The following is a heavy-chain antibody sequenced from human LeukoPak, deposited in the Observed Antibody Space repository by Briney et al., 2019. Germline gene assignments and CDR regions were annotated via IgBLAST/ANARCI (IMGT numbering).Heavy chain of an antibody. CDR3: ARHFRPVVPAANWFDP. CDR2: IYYSGST. D-gene: IGHD2-2*01. J-gene: IGHJ5*02. Sequence: SETLSLTCTVSGGSISSYYWGWIRQPPGKGLEWIGSIYYSGSTYYNPSLKSRVTISVDTSKNQFSLKLSSVTAADTAVYYCARHFRPVVPAANWFDPWGQGTLVTVSS. V-gene: IGHV4-39*01. CDR1: GGSISSYY.